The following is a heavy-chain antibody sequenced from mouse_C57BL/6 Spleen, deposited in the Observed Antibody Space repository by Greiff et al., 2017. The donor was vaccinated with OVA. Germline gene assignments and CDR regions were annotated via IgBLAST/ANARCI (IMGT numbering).Heavy chain of an antibody. CDR3: AAMATTKGADY. D-gene: IGHD2-2*01. J-gene: IGHJ2*01. Sequence: EVMLVESGGGLVKPGGSLKLSCAASGFTFSDYGMHWVRQAPEKGLEWVAYISSGRSTIYYADTVKGRFTISRDNAKNTLFLQMTSLRSEDTAMYYCAAMATTKGADYWGQGTTLTVSS. CDR2: ISSGRSTI. V-gene: IGHV5-17*01. CDR1: GFTFSDYG.